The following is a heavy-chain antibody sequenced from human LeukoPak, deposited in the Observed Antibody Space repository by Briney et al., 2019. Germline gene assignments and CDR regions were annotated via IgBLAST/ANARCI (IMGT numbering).Heavy chain of an antibody. D-gene: IGHD3-3*01. CDR3: ARDRGSDDFWSGYYNTEFDS. V-gene: IGHV1-18*01. Sequence: ASVKVSCKASGYTFTSYGISWVRQAPGQGLEWMGWVSAYNGNTNYAQKFQGRVTMTTDTSTNTAYMELRSLRSDDTAVYYCARDRGSDDFWSGYYNTEFDSWGQGTLVTVSS. J-gene: IGHJ4*02. CDR2: VSAYNGNT. CDR1: GYTFTSYG.